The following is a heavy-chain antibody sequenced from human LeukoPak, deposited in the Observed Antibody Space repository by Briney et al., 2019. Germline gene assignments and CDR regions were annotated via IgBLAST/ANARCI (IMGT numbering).Heavy chain of an antibody. Sequence: ASVKVSCKASGYTFTSYGISWVRQAPGQGLEWMGWISAYDGNTKYAQKLQGRVTMTTDTSTSTAYMELRSLRSDDTAVYYCARPSSGWYGTDYWGQGTLVTVSS. V-gene: IGHV1-18*04. CDR1: GYTFTSYG. CDR2: ISAYDGNT. CDR3: ARPSSGWYGTDY. D-gene: IGHD6-19*01. J-gene: IGHJ4*02.